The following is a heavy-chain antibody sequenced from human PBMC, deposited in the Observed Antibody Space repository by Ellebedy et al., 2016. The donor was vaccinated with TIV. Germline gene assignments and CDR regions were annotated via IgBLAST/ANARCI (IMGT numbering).Heavy chain of an antibody. V-gene: IGHV3-30*09. D-gene: IGHD3-16*01. J-gene: IGHJ4*02. Sequence: GESLKISCAASGFSFSRFPMHWVRQAPGKGLEWVALISSDGNNIYYADSVKGRFAISRDNSKSTRFLQMNSLRVEDTAVYFCVRARNYALDSWGQGTLVTVSS. CDR3: VRARNYALDS. CDR1: GFSFSRFP. CDR2: ISSDGNNI.